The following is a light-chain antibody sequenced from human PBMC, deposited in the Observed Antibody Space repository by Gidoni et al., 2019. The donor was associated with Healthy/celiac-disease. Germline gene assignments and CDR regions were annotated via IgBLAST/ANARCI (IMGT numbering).Light chain of an antibody. CDR1: QSISSW. Sequence: DIQMIQFPSTLSASVGDRVTITCRASQSISSWLAWYQQKPGKAPKLLIYDASRLESGDPSRFSGSGSGTEFTLTISSLQPDDFATYYCQQYNSYSWTFGQGTKVEIK. CDR2: DAS. CDR3: QQYNSYSWT. V-gene: IGKV1-5*01. J-gene: IGKJ1*01.